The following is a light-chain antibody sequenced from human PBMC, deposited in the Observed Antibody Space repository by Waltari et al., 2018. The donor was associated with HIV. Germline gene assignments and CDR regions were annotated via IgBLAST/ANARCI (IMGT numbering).Light chain of an antibody. CDR2: SNN. J-gene: IGLJ3*02. CDR3: AAWDDSLNAWV. Sequence: QSVLTPPPSASGTPGPRVSISCSGSSSNIGSNIVNWYQQLPGTAPKLLIYSNNQRPSGVPDRFSGSKSGTSASLAISGLQSEDEADYYCAAWDDSLNAWVFGGGTKLTVL. V-gene: IGLV1-44*01. CDR1: SSNIGSNI.